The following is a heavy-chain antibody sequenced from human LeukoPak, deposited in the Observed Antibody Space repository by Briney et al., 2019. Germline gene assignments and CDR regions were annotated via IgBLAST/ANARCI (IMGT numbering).Heavy chain of an antibody. CDR2: ISSSSSTI. CDR1: RFTFSSYS. CDR3: ARDLTTVTTL. J-gene: IGHJ4*02. V-gene: IGHV3-48*04. D-gene: IGHD4-17*01. Sequence: GGCLRLSCTASRFTFSSYSMNWVRQAPGKGLEWVSYISSSSSTIHYADSVKGRFSISRDNARNSLYLQMSSLRSDDTAVYYCARDLTTVTTLWGQGTLVTVSS.